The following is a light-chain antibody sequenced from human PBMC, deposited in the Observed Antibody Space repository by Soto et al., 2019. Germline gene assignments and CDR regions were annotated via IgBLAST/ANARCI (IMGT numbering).Light chain of an antibody. CDR2: KAS. J-gene: IGKJ1*01. CDR3: QQYNNYLRT. CDR1: QSISSW. V-gene: IGKV1-5*03. Sequence: DIHMTQSPSTLSASLGDRVTITFRASQSISSWLAWYQQKPGKAPKLLIYKASSLESGVPSRFSGSGSGTEFTLTISSLQPDDFATYYCQQYNNYLRTFGQGTKVDIK.